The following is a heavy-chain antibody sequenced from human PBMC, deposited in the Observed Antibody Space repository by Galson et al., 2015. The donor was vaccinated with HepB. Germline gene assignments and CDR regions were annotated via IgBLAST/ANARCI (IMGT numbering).Heavy chain of an antibody. Sequence: SLRLSCAASGFTFSSYDMHWVRQATGKGLEWVSAIGTAGDTYYPGSVKGRFTISRENAKNSLYLQMNSLRAGDTAVYYCARAFYYYDSSGYPPLYYFDYWGQGALVTVSS. V-gene: IGHV3-13*01. CDR2: IGTAGDT. D-gene: IGHD3-22*01. CDR1: GFTFSSYD. CDR3: ARAFYYYDSSGYPPLYYFDY. J-gene: IGHJ4*02.